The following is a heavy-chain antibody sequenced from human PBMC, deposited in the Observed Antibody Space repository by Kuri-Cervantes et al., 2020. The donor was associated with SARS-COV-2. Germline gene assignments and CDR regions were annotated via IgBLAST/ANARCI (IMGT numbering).Heavy chain of an antibody. D-gene: IGHD5-18*01. CDR3: ARVGVRSYGVFDY. Sequence: GSLRLSCTVSGGSISNYYWSWIRQPPGKGLEWIGYIYYSGSTTYNPSLKGRVTISVDTSKNQFSLKLNSVTAADTAVYYCARVGVRSYGVFDYWGQGTLVTVSS. CDR2: IYYSGST. V-gene: IGHV4-59*01. CDR1: GGSISNYY. J-gene: IGHJ4*02.